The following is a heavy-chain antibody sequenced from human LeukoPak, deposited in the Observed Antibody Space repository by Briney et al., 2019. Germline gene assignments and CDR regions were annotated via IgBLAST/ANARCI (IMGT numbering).Heavy chain of an antibody. CDR3: ARVRLRLGELSLPDY. CDR1: GYTFTGYY. CDR2: INPNSGGT. J-gene: IGHJ4*02. D-gene: IGHD3-16*02. Sequence: ASVKVSCKASGYTFTGYYMHWVRQAPGQGLEWMGWINPNSGGTNYAQKFQGRVTMTRDTSISTAYMELSRLRSDDTAVYYCARVRLRLGELSLPDYWGRGTLVTVSS. V-gene: IGHV1-2*02.